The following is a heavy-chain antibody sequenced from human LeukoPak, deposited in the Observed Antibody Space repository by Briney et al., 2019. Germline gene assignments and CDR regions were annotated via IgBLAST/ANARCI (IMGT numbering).Heavy chain of an antibody. CDR2: INPITGDT. CDR3: ARYFAVPDGGGFDY. CDR1: GYTFSGHY. V-gene: IGHV1-2*02. Sequence: PEASVKVSCTASGYTFSGHYMHWVRQAPGQGLEWLGWINPITGDTKYAQKFQGSVTMTRDTSISTVYMELSGLTSDDTAIYYCARYFAVPDGGGFDYWGQGTLVTVSS. J-gene: IGHJ4*02. D-gene: IGHD3-3*01.